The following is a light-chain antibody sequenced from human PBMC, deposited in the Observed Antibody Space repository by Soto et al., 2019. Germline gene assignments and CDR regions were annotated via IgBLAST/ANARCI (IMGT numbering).Light chain of an antibody. Sequence: EIVMTQSPATLSVSPGEGATLPCRASQSVSSNLAWYQQKPGQAPRLLIYGASARATGIPARFSGSGSGTDFTLTISSLQSEDFAVYYCQQYGSSPLTFGGGTKVEIK. J-gene: IGKJ4*01. CDR3: QQYGSSPLT. V-gene: IGKV3-15*01. CDR1: QSVSSN. CDR2: GAS.